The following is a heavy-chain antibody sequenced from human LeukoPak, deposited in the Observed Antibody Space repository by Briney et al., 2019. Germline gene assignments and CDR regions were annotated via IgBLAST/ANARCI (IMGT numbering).Heavy chain of an antibody. J-gene: IGHJ3*02. V-gene: IGHV4-31*03. CDR2: IYYSGST. Sequence: PSETLSLTCTVSGGSISSGGYYWSWIHQHPGKGLEWIGYIYYSGSTYYNPSLKSRVTISVDTSKNQFSLKLSSVTAADTAVYYCARRATFPLRRHYYDSSGYYRDDAFDIWGQGTMVTVSS. CDR1: GGSISSGGYY. D-gene: IGHD3-22*01. CDR3: ARRATFPLRRHYYDSSGYYRDDAFDI.